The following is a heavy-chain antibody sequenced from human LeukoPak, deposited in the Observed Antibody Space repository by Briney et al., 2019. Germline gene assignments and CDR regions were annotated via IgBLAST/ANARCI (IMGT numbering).Heavy chain of an antibody. CDR1: GYTYTGYY. J-gene: IGHJ3*02. Sequence: ASVKVSCKASGYTYTGYYMHWVRQAPGQGLEWMGRINPNSGGTNYAQKFQGRVTMTRDTSISTAYMELSRLRSDDTAVYYCASSSGWYHLDAFDIWGQGTMVTVSS. CDR3: ASSSGWYHLDAFDI. V-gene: IGHV1-2*06. D-gene: IGHD6-19*01. CDR2: INPNSGGT.